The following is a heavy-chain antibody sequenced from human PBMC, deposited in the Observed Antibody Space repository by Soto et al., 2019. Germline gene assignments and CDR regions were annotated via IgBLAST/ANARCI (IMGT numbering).Heavy chain of an antibody. CDR1: GYTFTSYG. CDR2: ISAYNGNT. J-gene: IGHJ5*02. CDR3: ARDRFGYDPSGNWFDP. V-gene: IGHV1-18*01. Sequence: QVQLVQSGAEVKKPGASVKVYCKASGYTFTSYGISWVRQAPGQGLEWMGWISAYNGNTNYAQKLQGRVTMTTDTSTSTAYMELRSLRSDDTAVYYCARDRFGYDPSGNWFDPWGQGTLVTVSS. D-gene: IGHD3-10*01.